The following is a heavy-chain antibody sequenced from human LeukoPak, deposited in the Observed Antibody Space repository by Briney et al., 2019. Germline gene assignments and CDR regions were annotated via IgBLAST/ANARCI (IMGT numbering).Heavy chain of an antibody. D-gene: IGHD2-15*01. CDR3: ARDALYCSGGSCYFDY. CDR2: IYHSGST. J-gene: IGHJ4*02. Sequence: PSETLSLTCAVSGYSISSGYYWGWIRQPPGKGLEWIGSIYHSGSTNYNPSLKSRVTMSVDTSKNQFSLKLSSVTAADTAVYYCARDALYCSGGSCYFDYWGQGTLVTVSS. V-gene: IGHV4-38-2*02. CDR1: GYSISSGYY.